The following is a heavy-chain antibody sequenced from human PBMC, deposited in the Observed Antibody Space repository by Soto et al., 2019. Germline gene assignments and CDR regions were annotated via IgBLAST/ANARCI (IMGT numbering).Heavy chain of an antibody. CDR2: VQQDGSEK. D-gene: IGHD5-12*01. CDR3: ARGGLHRSGYEYYYYYYGLDV. V-gene: IGHV3-7*03. Sequence: EGQLVESGGGLVQPGESLRLSCAGSGFTFNSYWMSWVRQAPGKGLEWVAKVQQDGSEKYYVDSVKGRFTISRDNAKNSDYLQMNSLRVEYTAVYYCARGGLHRSGYEYYYYYYGLDVWGQGTTVTVAS. CDR1: GFTFNSYW. J-gene: IGHJ6*02.